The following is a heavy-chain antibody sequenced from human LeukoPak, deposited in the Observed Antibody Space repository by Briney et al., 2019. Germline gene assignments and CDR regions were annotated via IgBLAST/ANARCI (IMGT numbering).Heavy chain of an antibody. Sequence: SRTLSLTCTVSGVSISSGGYYWGWIRQPPGKGLEWIGSIYYSGSTYYNPSLKSRVTISVDTSKNQFSLKLSSVTAADTAVYYCARLSYSSSRRNKFDYWGQGTLVTVSS. CDR1: GVSISSGGYY. D-gene: IGHD6-13*01. CDR2: IYYSGST. J-gene: IGHJ4*02. V-gene: IGHV4-39*01. CDR3: ARLSYSSSRRNKFDY.